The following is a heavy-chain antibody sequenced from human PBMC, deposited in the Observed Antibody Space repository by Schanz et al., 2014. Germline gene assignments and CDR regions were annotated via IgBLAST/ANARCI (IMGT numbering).Heavy chain of an antibody. CDR3: ARDNYYGSGSCAY. CDR2: ISYDGRNK. CDR1: GFTFSSYA. V-gene: IGHV3-30*14. J-gene: IGHJ4*02. Sequence: QVQLLQFGGGVVQPGRSLRLSCAASGFTFSSYAMHWVRQAPGKGLEWVAVISYDGRNKYYADSVKGRFTISRENAKNSLYLQMNSLRAGDTAVYYYARDNYYGSGSCAYWGQGTLVTVSS. D-gene: IGHD3-10*01.